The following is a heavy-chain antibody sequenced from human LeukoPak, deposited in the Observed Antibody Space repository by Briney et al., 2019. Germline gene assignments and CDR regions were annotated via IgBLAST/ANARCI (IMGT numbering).Heavy chain of an antibody. CDR3: AKDLPTLAVAGTVPFDY. CDR1: GFTFSSYG. Sequence: PGGSLRLSCAASGFTFSSYGMHWVRQAPGKGLEWVAVISYDGSNKYYADSVKGRFTISRDNSKNTLYLQMNSLRAEDTAVYYCAKDLPTLAVAGTVPFDYWGQGTLVTVSS. J-gene: IGHJ4*02. V-gene: IGHV3-30*18. CDR2: ISYDGSNK. D-gene: IGHD6-19*01.